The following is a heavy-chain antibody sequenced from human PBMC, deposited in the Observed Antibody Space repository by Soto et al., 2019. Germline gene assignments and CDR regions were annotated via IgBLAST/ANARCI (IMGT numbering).Heavy chain of an antibody. D-gene: IGHD2-21*02. J-gene: IGHJ4*02. CDR3: VCFECGRTAVVTAMEANGY. Sequence: GGSLRLSCAASGFTFSSYWMHWVRQGPGKGLVWVSRVNSDESTTSYADPVKGRFTISRDNAKNTLYLQMSSPRVEDTALYYCVCFECGRTAVVTAMEANGYWGQGTLVTVSS. CDR1: GFTFSSYW. V-gene: IGHV3-74*01. CDR2: VNSDESTT.